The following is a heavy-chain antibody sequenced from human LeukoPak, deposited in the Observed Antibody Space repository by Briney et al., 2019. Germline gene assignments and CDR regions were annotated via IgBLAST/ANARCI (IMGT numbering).Heavy chain of an antibody. CDR3: ARAGYCSGGSCFYYYYGMDV. V-gene: IGHV7-4-1*02. D-gene: IGHD2-15*01. J-gene: IGHJ6*02. CDR1: GYTFTSYA. CDR2: ISTNTGNP. Sequence: ASVKVSCKASGYTFTSYAMNWVRQAPGQGLEWMGWISTNTGNPTYAQGFTGRFVFSLDTSVSTAYLQISSLKAEDTAVYYCARAGYCSGGSCFYYYYGMDVWGQGTTVTVSS.